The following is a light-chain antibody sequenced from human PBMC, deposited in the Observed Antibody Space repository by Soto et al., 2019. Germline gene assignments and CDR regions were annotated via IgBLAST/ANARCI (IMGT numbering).Light chain of an antibody. CDR1: QSVGSN. J-gene: IGKJ5*01. CDR3: QQYNNWPPT. CDR2: GAF. V-gene: IGKV3-15*01. Sequence: EIVLTQSPATLSVSPGERATLSCRTSQSVGSNLAWYQQKPGQAPRLLIYGAFIRAPGFPVTFRGTGSGSEFTLTISCLQSEDGALYYCQQYNNWPPTFGQGTRLVIK.